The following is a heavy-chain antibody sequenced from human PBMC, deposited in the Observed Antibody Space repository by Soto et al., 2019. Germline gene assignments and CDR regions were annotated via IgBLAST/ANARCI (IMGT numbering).Heavy chain of an antibody. V-gene: IGHV4-39*01. CDR3: ARIGGEVYRWLRWIDY. D-gene: IGHD5-12*01. J-gene: IGHJ4*02. Sequence: QLQLQESGPGLVKPSETLSLTCTVSGGSISSSSYYWGWIRQPPGKGLEWIGSIYYSGSTYYNPSLKSRVTISVDTSKNHFSLKLSSVTAADTAVYYCARIGGEVYRWLRWIDYWGQGTLVTVSS. CDR1: GGSISSSSYY. CDR2: IYYSGST.